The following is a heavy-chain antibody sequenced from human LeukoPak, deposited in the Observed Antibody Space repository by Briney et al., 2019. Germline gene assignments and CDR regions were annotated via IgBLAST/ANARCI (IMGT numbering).Heavy chain of an antibody. Sequence: PSETLSLTCTVSGGSISSGGHYWSWIRQHPGKGLEWIGYIYYSGSTYYNPSLKSRVTISVDTSKNQFSLKLSSVTAADTAVYCARGARAAAGTFWFDPWGQGTLVTVSS. CDR2: IYYSGST. CDR1: GGSISSGGHY. D-gene: IGHD6-13*01. J-gene: IGHJ5*02. CDR3: ARGARAAAGTFWFDP. V-gene: IGHV4-31*03.